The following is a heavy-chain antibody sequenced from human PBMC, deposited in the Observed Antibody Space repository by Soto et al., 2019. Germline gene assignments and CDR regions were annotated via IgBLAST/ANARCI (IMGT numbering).Heavy chain of an antibody. CDR1: GYTVKSYG. D-gene: IGHD3-3*01. CDR3: ARYFWSGQLPYYFDY. V-gene: IGHV1-18*01. Sequence: QIQLVQSGAEVRKPGASVKVSCKASGYTVKSYGSSWLRQTAGQGLEWLGWISADNGDTKYAQNLQSRVSLTTDANTSSAYMELRSLRSDDTAVYYCARYFWSGQLPYYFDYWGQGTLVTVSS. CDR2: ISADNGDT. J-gene: IGHJ4*02.